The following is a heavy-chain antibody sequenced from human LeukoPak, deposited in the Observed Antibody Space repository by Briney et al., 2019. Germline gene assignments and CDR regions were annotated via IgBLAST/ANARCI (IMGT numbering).Heavy chain of an antibody. Sequence: ASVKVSCKGSGYRYTGYYMHWVRQAPGQGLEWMGWINPNSGGTNYAQKFQGRVTMTRDTSISTACMELSRLRSDDTAVYYCARDYGDRFDYWGQGTLVTVSS. CDR1: GYRYTGYY. J-gene: IGHJ4*02. CDR3: ARDYGDRFDY. D-gene: IGHD4-17*01. CDR2: INPNSGGT. V-gene: IGHV1-2*02.